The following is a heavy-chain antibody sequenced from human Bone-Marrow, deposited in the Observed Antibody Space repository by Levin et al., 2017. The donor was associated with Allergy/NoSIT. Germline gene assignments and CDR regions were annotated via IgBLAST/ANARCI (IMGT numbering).Heavy chain of an antibody. CDR1: GYSFTTSW. CDR2: IYPGDSDT. D-gene: IGHD6-19*01. CDR3: ARVTTSSGWDNFDY. V-gene: IGHV5-51*01. J-gene: IGHJ4*02. Sequence: RPGGSLRLSCKGSGYSFTTSWIGWVRQMPGKGLEWMGIIYPGDSDTKYSPSFQGQVTMSADKSISTAYLQWSSLKASDTAMYYCARVTTSSGWDNFDYWGQGTLVTVSS.